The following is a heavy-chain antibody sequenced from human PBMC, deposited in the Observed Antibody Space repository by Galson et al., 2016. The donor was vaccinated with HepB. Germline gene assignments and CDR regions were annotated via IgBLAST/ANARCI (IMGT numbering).Heavy chain of an antibody. CDR1: GFPFSSYT. J-gene: IGHJ6*02. CDR3: ARGRRSYGMDV. V-gene: IGHV3-30*14. CDR2: ISYHAMHK. Sequence: SLRLSCAASGFPFSSYTMHWVRQAPGKGLEWVASISYHAMHKYYADSVKGRFTISRENAQNSFYLQLNSLRAEDTAVYYCARGRRSYGMDVWGQGTTVTV.